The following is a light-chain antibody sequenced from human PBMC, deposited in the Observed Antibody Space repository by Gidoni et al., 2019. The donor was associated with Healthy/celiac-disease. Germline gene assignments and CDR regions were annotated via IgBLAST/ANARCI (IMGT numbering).Light chain of an antibody. Sequence: EIVLTQSPGTLSLSPGERATLSCRASQSVSSIYLAWYQQKPGQAPRLLIYGASSRATGIPDRFSGSGSVTDFTLTISRLEPEDFAVYYCQQYGSSPRYTFGQGTKLEIK. V-gene: IGKV3-20*01. J-gene: IGKJ2*01. CDR3: QQYGSSPRYT. CDR1: QSVSSIY. CDR2: GAS.